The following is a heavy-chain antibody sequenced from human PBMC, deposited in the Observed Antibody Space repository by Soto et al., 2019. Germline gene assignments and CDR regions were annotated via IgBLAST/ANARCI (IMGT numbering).Heavy chain of an antibody. Sequence: PGGSLRLSCAASGFNFRSTAMSWVRQPPGKGLEWVSAISGAGDSPFYADSVKGRFTISRDNSKNMLYLYINSLRAEDTAMYYCAKGGDYDLDFDSWGQGT. CDR1: GFNFRSTA. CDR2: ISGAGDSP. V-gene: IGHV3-23*01. J-gene: IGHJ4*02. D-gene: IGHD2-21*02. CDR3: AKGGDYDLDFDS.